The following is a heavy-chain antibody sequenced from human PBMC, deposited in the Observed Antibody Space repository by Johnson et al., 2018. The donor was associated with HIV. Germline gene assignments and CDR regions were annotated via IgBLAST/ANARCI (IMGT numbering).Heavy chain of an antibody. CDR2: FSSSGVTI. J-gene: IGHJ3*02. D-gene: IGHD2-8*01. CDR3: MVAPRPGDVFDI. Sequence: QLVESGGGLVQPGRSLRLSCAASGFTFSSYAMHWVRQAPGQGLAWVSYFSSSGVTIYFADSVKGRFTISRDNAKNSLYLQMNSLRAEDTALYYCMVAPRPGDVFDIWGQGTMVVVSS. CDR1: GFTFSSYA. V-gene: IGHV3-48*03.